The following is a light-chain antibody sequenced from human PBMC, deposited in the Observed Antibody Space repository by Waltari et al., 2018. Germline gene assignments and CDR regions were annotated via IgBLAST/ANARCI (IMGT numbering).Light chain of an antibody. CDR2: WAS. CDR1: QSVLYSTNNKNH. Sequence: DIVMTQPPDPLAVSLGERATINCKSSQSVLYSTNNKNHLAWYQEKPGQPPKLLIYWASTRESGVPDRFSGSGSGTDFTLPISSLQAEDVAVYYCQQYYSTPLTFGGGTKVEIK. V-gene: IGKV4-1*01. CDR3: QQYYSTPLT. J-gene: IGKJ4*01.